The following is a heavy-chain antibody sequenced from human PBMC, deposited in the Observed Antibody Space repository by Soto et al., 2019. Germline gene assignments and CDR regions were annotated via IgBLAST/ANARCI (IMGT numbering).Heavy chain of an antibody. D-gene: IGHD3-3*01. CDR1: GFTFGTYS. J-gene: IGHJ6*02. CDR2: ISYDSDTI. Sequence: QSGGSLRLSCAGSGFTFGTYSMNWVRQAAGKGLEWIAYISYDSDTIQYADSVKGRFTISRDSAKNSLYLQMNSLRDEDTAVYYCARPYYAYVRGQATTGTLS. CDR3: ARPYYAYV. V-gene: IGHV3-48*02.